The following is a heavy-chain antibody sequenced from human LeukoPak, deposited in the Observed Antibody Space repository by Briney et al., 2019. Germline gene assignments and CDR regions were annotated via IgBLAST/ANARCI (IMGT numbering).Heavy chain of an antibody. CDR3: ARADRLHGGPYLIGP. Sequence: ASVKVSCKTSGYSFTDYYMHWVRQAPGQGLEWMGWINPNSGGTSSAQKFQGRVTMTRDTSITTVYMEVRWLTSDDTTVYYCARADRLHGGPYLIGPWGQGTLVTVSS. CDR2: INPNSGGT. J-gene: IGHJ5*02. D-gene: IGHD2-21*01. CDR1: GYSFTDYY. V-gene: IGHV1-2*02.